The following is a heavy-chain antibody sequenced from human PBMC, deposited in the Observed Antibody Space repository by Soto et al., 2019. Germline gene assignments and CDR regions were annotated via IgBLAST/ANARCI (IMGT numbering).Heavy chain of an antibody. Sequence: SETLSLTCTVSGGSVSSGSYYWSWIRQPPGKGLEWIGYIYYSGSTNYNPSLKSRVTISVDTSKNQFSLKLSSVTAADTAVYYCARAETYSSGWFAGWGQGTLVTVSS. CDR3: ARAETYSSGWFAG. D-gene: IGHD6-19*01. CDR1: GGSVSSGSYY. CDR2: IYYSGST. J-gene: IGHJ4*02. V-gene: IGHV4-61*01.